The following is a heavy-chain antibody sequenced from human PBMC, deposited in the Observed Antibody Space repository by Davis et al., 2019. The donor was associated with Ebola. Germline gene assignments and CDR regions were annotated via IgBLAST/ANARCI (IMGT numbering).Heavy chain of an antibody. Sequence: ASVKVSCKASGYTFTSYYMHWVRQAPGQGLEWMGIINPSGGSTSYAQKFQGRVTMTRDTSTSTVYMELSSLRSEDTAVYYCAGELLGYCSSTSCQTYYYYGMDVWGQGTTVTVSS. CDR3: AGELLGYCSSTSCQTYYYYGMDV. J-gene: IGHJ6*02. CDR1: GYTFTSYY. CDR2: INPSGGST. D-gene: IGHD2-2*01. V-gene: IGHV1-46*01.